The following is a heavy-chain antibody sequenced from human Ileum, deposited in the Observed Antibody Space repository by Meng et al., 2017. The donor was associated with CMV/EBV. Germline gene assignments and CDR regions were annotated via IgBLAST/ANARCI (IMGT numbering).Heavy chain of an antibody. Sequence: ASVKVSCKASGYTFTSYAMNWVRQAPGQGLEWMGWMNPNSGNTGYAQKFQGRVTMTRNTSISTAYMELSSLRSEDTAVYYCARGSSGWSDAFDIWGQGTMVTVSS. J-gene: IGHJ3*02. V-gene: IGHV1-8*02. CDR3: ARGSSGWSDAFDI. CDR2: MNPNSGNT. D-gene: IGHD6-19*01. CDR1: GYTFTSYA.